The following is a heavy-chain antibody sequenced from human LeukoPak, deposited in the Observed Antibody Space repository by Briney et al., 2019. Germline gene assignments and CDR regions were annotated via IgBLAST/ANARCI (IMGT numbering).Heavy chain of an antibody. Sequence: SETLSLTCTVSGGSISSSSHYWGWIRQPPGKGLEWIGSIYYSGSTYYNPSLKSRVTISVDTSKNQFSLKLSSVTATDTAVYYCARREIVGAIDYWGQGTLVTVSS. CDR3: ARREIVGAIDY. J-gene: IGHJ4*02. D-gene: IGHD1-26*01. CDR1: GGSISSSSHY. CDR2: IYYSGST. V-gene: IGHV4-39*01.